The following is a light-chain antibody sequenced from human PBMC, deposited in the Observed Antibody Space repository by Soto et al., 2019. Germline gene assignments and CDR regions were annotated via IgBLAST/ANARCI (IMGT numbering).Light chain of an antibody. CDR2: DVS. J-gene: IGLJ1*01. CDR1: SSDVGGYNY. CDR3: SSYTTISPLV. Sequence: QSVLTQPASVSGSPGQSITISCTGTSSDVGGYNYVSWYQQHPGKAPKLMVYDVSIRPSGVSNRFSGSKSGNTASLTISGLQAEDEADYYCSSYTTISPLVFVTRTKVTVL. V-gene: IGLV2-14*01.